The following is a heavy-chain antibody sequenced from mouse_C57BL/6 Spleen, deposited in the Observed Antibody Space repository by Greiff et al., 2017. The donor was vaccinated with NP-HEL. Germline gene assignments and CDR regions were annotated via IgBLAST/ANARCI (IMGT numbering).Heavy chain of an antibody. D-gene: IGHD2-1*01. CDR2: IYPGDGDT. CDR3: ARNYGNPYAMDY. V-gene: IGHV1-82*01. Sequence: QVQLKQSGPELVKPGASVKISCKASGYAFSSSWMNWVKQRPGKGLEWIGRIYPGDGDTNYNGKFKGKATLTADKSSSTAYMQLSSLTSEDSAVYFCARNYGNPYAMDYWGQGTSVTVSS. CDR1: GYAFSSSW. J-gene: IGHJ4*01.